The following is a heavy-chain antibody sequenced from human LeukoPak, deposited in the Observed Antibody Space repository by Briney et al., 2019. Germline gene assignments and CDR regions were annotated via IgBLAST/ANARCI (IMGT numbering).Heavy chain of an antibody. D-gene: IGHD4-17*01. CDR3: ARDLYYGEKSEDF. V-gene: IGHV1-46*01. CDR1: GFTFTNYY. J-gene: IGHJ4*02. Sequence: ASVKVSCKASGFTFTNYYMHCVRQAPGQGLEWMGIINLSGGSTSYPQKFQGRVTMTRDTSTSTVYMELSSLRSGDTAVYYCARDLYYGEKSEDFWGQGTLVTVSS. CDR2: INLSGGST.